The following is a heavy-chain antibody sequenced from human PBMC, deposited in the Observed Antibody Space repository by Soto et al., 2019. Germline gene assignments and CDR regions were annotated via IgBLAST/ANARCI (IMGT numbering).Heavy chain of an antibody. D-gene: IGHD3-9*01. CDR2: ISAYNGNT. CDR1: GYTFTSYG. Sequence: ASVKVSCKASGYTFTSYGISLVRQAPGQGLEWMGWISAYNGNTNYAQKLQGRVTMTTDTSTSTAYMELRSLRSDDTAVYYCAREGLRYYDILTGYYGHWGQGTLVTVSS. J-gene: IGHJ4*02. CDR3: AREGLRYYDILTGYYGH. V-gene: IGHV1-18*01.